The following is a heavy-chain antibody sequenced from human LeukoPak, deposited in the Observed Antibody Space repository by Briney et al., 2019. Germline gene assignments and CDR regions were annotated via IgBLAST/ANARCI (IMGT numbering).Heavy chain of an antibody. CDR1: GYSFTSSW. CDR3: ARLSGGSP. Sequence: GESLHISFKASGYSFTSSWIGWVRQRPGKGLEWVGTIYPSDSDTRYSPSFQGQVTISVDKSINTAYLQWSSLEASDSAMYYCARLSGGSPWGQGTLVSVSS. CDR2: IYPSDSDT. D-gene: IGHD2-15*01. V-gene: IGHV5-51*01. J-gene: IGHJ5*02.